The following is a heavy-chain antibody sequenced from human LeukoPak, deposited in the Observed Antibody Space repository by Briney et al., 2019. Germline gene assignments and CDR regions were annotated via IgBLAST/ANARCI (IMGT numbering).Heavy chain of an antibody. Sequence: ASETLSLTCTVSGGAISNYYWSWIRQPPGKGLEWIGYIYYSGTTNYNPSLKSRVTISVDVSKNQLSLRLNSVTAADTAVYYCARHPSYRGGFDYWGQGTLVTVSS. CDR2: IYYSGTT. V-gene: IGHV4-59*08. J-gene: IGHJ4*02. CDR3: ARHPSYRGGFDY. D-gene: IGHD3-16*01. CDR1: GGAISNYY.